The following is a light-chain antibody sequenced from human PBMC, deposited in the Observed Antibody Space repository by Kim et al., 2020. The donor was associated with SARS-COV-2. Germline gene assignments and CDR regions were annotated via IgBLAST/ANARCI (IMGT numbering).Light chain of an antibody. CDR1: QDVSNW. Sequence: ASGGDRVTITCRASQDVSNWLVWYQQKPGKAPQLLIYAASSLQSGVPSRFSGSGSGTDFTLTISSLQPGDFATYYCQQTYSFPLIFGGGTKVDIK. CDR3: QQTYSFPLI. CDR2: AAS. V-gene: IGKV1-12*01. J-gene: IGKJ4*01.